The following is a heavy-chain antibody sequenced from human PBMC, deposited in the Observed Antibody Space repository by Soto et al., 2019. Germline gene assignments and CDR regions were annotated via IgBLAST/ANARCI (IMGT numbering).Heavy chain of an antibody. V-gene: IGHV1-3*01. CDR3: ARDILSVGPRANDAFDV. J-gene: IGHJ3*01. CDR1: GFSFSDNL. Sequence: QVQLVQSGAEVRKPGASVNISCRASGFSFSDNLINWVRQAPGQSLEWMGWINPDNGNTRNTQTFKGRVTISRHSSASIAYVEVSDLTSEDTAVYYCARDILSVGPRANDAFDVWGQGTMVTVSS. CDR2: INPDNGNT. D-gene: IGHD2-8*02.